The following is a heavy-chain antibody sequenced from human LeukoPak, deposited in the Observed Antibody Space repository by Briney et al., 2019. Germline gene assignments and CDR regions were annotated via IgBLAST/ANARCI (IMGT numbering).Heavy chain of an antibody. CDR2: IYYSGSP. CDR3: ARVAHCSSTTCYQGIFDY. V-gene: IGHV4-59*01. CDR1: GGSISNYY. Sequence: SEPLSLTCTVSGGSISNYYWRWIRQPPGKGLEWVGYIYYSGSPNYNPSLKSRVTISVDTSKNQFSLKLSSMTAADTAVYYCARVAHCSSTTCYQGIFDYWGQGTLVTVSS. D-gene: IGHD2-2*01. J-gene: IGHJ4*02.